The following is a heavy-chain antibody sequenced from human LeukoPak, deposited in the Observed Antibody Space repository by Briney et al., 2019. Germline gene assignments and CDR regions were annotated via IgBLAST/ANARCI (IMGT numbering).Heavy chain of an antibody. V-gene: IGHV4-59*01. D-gene: IGHD3-10*01. CDR2: IYYSGST. Sequence: SETLSLNCTVSGGSISSYYWSWVRQPPGKGLEWIGYIYYSGSTNYNPSLKSRVTISVDTSKNQFSLKLSSVTAADTAVYYCARDQYYYGSGSYTHWGQGTLVTVSS. J-gene: IGHJ4*02. CDR1: GGSISSYY. CDR3: ARDQYYYGSGSYTH.